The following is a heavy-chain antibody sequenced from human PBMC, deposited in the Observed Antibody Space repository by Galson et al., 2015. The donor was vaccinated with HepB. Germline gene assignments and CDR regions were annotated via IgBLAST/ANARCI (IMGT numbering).Heavy chain of an antibody. J-gene: IGHJ4*02. CDR1: GDSVSSNSAA. V-gene: IGHV6-1*01. D-gene: IGHD4-11*01. CDR2: TYYRSKWYS. CDR3: TRDSTATTWGLIDY. Sequence: CAISGDSVSSNSAAWTRIRQSPSRGLEWLGRTYYRSKWYSDFALSVKSRITINPDTSKNQFSLQLNSVTTEDTAVYYCTRDSTATTWGLIDYWGRGTLVIVSS.